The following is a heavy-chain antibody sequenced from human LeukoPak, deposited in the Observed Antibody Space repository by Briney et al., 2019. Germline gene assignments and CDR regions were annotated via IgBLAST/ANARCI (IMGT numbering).Heavy chain of an antibody. J-gene: IGHJ6*03. D-gene: IGHD4-11*01. CDR3: ARGRVSSSTWHSTYYYYFYMDV. CDR2: IDHTGTT. Sequence: SETLSLTCSFSDDSITIYYWTWIRQPPGKGLEWIGYIDHTGTTNYNPSLNSRVTISRDTSKNHFSLQLSSVTAADTAVYFCARGRVSSSTWHSTYYYYFYMDVWGKGTTVTVSS. V-gene: IGHV4-59*01. CDR1: DDSITIYY.